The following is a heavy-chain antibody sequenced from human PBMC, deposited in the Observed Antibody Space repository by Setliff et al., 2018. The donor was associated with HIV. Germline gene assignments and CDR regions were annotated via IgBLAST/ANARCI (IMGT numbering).Heavy chain of an antibody. CDR3: AHNPYYDSSGYYKDYFDY. CDR2: IFSNDEK. CDR1: GFSLSNGRMG. Sequence: GSGPTLVNPTETLTLTCTVSGFSLSNGRMGVSWIRQPPGKALEWLAHIFSNDEKSYSTSLKSRVTITKDTSKNQVVLKMTNMDAVDTATYYCAHNPYYDSSGYYKDYFDYWGQGTLVTVS. V-gene: IGHV2-26*01. J-gene: IGHJ4*02. D-gene: IGHD3-22*01.